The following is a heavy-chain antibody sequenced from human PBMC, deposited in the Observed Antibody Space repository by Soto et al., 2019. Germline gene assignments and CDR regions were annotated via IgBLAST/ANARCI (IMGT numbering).Heavy chain of an antibody. CDR3: ATDLRWSGYYNPDY. V-gene: IGHV3-30*03. CDR2: ISDDGSNK. D-gene: IGHD3-3*01. CDR1: GFTFSSYG. Sequence: QVQLVESGGGVVQPGRSLRLSCAASGFTFSSYGMHWVRQAPGKGLEWVAVISDDGSNKYYADSVKGRFTISIDNSKNTLYLQMNSLRAEDTAVYYCATDLRWSGYYNPDYWGQGTLVTVSS. J-gene: IGHJ4*02.